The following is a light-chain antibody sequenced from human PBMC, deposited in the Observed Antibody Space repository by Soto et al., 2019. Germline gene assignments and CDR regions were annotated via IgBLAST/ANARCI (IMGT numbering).Light chain of an antibody. CDR3: QQSSEATWT. CDR2: AAS. Sequence: DIQMTQSPSSLSASVGDRVTITCRASQSISSYLNWYQQKPGKAPKLLIYAASSLQSGVPSRFSGSGSGTDFPLNISSLQPEDFATYYCQQSSEATWTFGQGTKVEIK. CDR1: QSISSY. J-gene: IGKJ1*01. V-gene: IGKV1-39*01.